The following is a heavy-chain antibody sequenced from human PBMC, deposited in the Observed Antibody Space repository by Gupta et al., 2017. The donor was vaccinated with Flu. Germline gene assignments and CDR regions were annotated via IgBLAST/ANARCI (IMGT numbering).Heavy chain of an antibody. D-gene: IGHD2-8*01. CDR1: GGTFSSYA. Sequence: QVQLVQSGAEVKKPGSSVKVSCKASGGTFSSYAIRWVRQAPGQGLEWMGGIIPIVGTANYAQKFQGRVTITADKSTSTAYMELSSLRSEDTAVYYWARDRRYCTNGVCDTVAYYYGRDVWGQGTTVTVSS. J-gene: IGHJ6*02. V-gene: IGHV1-69*06. CDR3: ARDRRYCTNGVCDTVAYYYGRDV. CDR2: IIPIVGTA.